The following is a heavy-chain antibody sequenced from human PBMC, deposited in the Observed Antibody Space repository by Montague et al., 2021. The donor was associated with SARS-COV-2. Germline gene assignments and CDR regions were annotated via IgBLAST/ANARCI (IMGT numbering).Heavy chain of an antibody. Sequence: SETLSLTCTVSGGSISSSSYYWGWIRQPPGKGLEWIGYIFYRGTTKYNPSLESRVTITVDTSKDQFYLKLNSVTAADTAVYYCARGATRTFDYWGQGTRVTVSS. D-gene: IGHD1-1*01. V-gene: IGHV4-61*05. CDR3: ARGATRTFDY. CDR2: IFYRGTT. CDR1: GGSISSSSYY. J-gene: IGHJ4*02.